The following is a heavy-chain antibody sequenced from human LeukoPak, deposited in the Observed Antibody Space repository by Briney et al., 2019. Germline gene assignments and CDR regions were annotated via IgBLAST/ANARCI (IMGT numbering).Heavy chain of an antibody. V-gene: IGHV3-53*01. J-gene: IGHJ6*03. CDR2: IYSGGST. CDR1: GFTVSSNY. Sequence: PGGSLRLSCAASGFTVSSNYMSWVRQAPGKGLEWVSVIYSGGSTYYADSVKGRFTISRDNSKNTLYLQMNSLRAEDTAVYYCARWASSPGDYYMDVWGKGTTVTVSS. D-gene: IGHD2-2*01. CDR3: ARWASSPGDYYMDV.